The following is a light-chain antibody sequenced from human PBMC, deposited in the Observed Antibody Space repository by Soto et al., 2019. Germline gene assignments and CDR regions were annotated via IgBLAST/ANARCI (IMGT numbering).Light chain of an antibody. J-gene: IGKJ4*01. Sequence: DIEVTQSPSSLSAYVVSGVTITCRASQRISKYVSWYQQKPGKAPKLLIYGATSLLSGVPSRFSGGGSETDFTLTVSSLQPEDFATYYCQQTYASPLTFGGGTKVDIK. CDR2: GAT. CDR1: QRISKY. V-gene: IGKV1-39*01. CDR3: QQTYASPLT.